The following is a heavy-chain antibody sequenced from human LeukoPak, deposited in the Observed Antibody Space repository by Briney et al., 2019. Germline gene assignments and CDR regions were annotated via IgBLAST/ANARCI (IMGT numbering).Heavy chain of an antibody. J-gene: IGHJ4*02. Sequence: SGTVSLTCGVCGGSLSNTNWWSWVRHPPGPGLEWIGEISLTGLTHYNPSLESRVTVSLDKSKNQLSLNLTSVTAADTAVYYCSRENGAFSPFGYWGQGTLVTV. V-gene: IGHV4-4*02. CDR2: ISLTGLT. CDR3: SRENGAFSPFGY. CDR1: GGSLSNTNW. D-gene: IGHD2-8*01.